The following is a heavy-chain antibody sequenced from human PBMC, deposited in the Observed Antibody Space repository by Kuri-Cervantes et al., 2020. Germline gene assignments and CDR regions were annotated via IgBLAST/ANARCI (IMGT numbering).Heavy chain of an antibody. V-gene: IGHV3-74*01. CDR3: AKDQRSSSGWFDY. D-gene: IGHD6-19*01. CDR1: GFTFTSHW. J-gene: IGHJ4*02. CDR2: INSDGSRT. Sequence: GESLKISCVASGFTFTSHWMHWVRQTPGKGLLWVSRINSDGSRTNYADSVKGRFTISRDNSKNTLYLQMNSLRAEDTAVYYCAKDQRSSSGWFDYWGQGTLVTVSS.